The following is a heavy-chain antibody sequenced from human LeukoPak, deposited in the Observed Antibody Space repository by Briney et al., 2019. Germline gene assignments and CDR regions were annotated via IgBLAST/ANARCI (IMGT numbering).Heavy chain of an antibody. J-gene: IGHJ6*02. CDR1: GGTFSSYA. V-gene: IGHV1-69*05. D-gene: IGHD1-26*01. CDR2: IIPIFGTA. Sequence: ASVKVSCKSSGGTFSSYAVSWVRQAPGQGLEWMGGIIPIFGTANYAQKFQGRVTMTRDTSTSTVYMELSSLRSEDTAVYYCARDDGVGATRYYYYGMDVWGQGTTVTVSS. CDR3: ARDDGVGATRYYYYGMDV.